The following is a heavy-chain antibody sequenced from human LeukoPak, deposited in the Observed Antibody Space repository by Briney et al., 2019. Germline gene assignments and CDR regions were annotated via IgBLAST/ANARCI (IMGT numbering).Heavy chain of an antibody. V-gene: IGHV1-46*04. D-gene: IGHD6-19*01. J-gene: IGHJ4*02. CDR2: INPSGGST. CDR3: ARAVAAWGYFDY. Sequence: ASVKVSCKASGYAFTSYYIHWVRQAPGQGLEWMGIINPSGGSTSYAQHLQGRVTMTRDTSTSTVYMELTSLRSEDTAVYYCARAVAAWGYFDYWGQGTLVTVSS. CDR1: GYAFTSYY.